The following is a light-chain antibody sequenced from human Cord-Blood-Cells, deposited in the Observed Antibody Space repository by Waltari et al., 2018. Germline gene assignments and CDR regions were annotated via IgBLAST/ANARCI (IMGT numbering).Light chain of an antibody. V-gene: IGLV3-19*01. CDR2: GKN. CDR3: NSRDSSGNHLV. CDR1: SLRSYY. Sequence: SSELTQDPAVSVALGQTVRITCQGDSLRSYYASWYQQKPGQAPVFVIYGKNNRPSGIPDRFYGSSSGNTASLNITGAQAEYEADYYCNSRDSSGNHLVFGGGTKLTVL. J-gene: IGLJ2*01.